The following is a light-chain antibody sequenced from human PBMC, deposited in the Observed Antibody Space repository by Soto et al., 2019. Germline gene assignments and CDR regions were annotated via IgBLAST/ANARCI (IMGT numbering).Light chain of an antibody. CDR1: SSDVGSFNL. CDR2: EAT. V-gene: IGLV2-23*01. J-gene: IGLJ1*01. CDR3: CSYAGSSTYV. Sequence: QSVLTQPASVSGSPGQSITISCTGTSSDVGSFNLVSWYQQHPGKAPKLMIYEATKRPSGVSNRFSGSKSGNTASLTISGLQAEDEADYYCCSYAGSSTYVFGTGTQLTVL.